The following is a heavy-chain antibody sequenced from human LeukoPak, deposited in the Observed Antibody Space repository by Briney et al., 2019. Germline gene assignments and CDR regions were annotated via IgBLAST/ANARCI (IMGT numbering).Heavy chain of an antibody. J-gene: IGHJ6*03. V-gene: IGHV4-4*07. CDR2: IYTSGST. Sequence: SETLSLTCTVSGGSISSYYWSWIRQPAGKGLEWIGHIYTSGSTNYNPSLKSRVTMSVDTSKNQFSLKLSSVTAADTAVYYCAREGEDTAMARYYYYYYMDVWGKGTTVTISS. CDR3: AREGEDTAMARYYYYYYMDV. D-gene: IGHD5-18*01. CDR1: GGSISSYY.